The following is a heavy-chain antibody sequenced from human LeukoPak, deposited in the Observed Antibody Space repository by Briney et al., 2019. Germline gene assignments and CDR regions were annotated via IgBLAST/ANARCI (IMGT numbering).Heavy chain of an antibody. CDR1: GFTFSDYY. V-gene: IGHV3-11*01. Sequence: PGESLRLSCAASGFTFSDYYMSWIRQAPGKRLEWVSFISKDGRTVSYADSVKGQFTISRDNSKNSLYLQMNSLTADDTAVYFCARVRGSYSSDYWSQGTLVTVSS. CDR3: ARVRGSYSSDY. CDR2: ISKDGRTV. J-gene: IGHJ4*02. D-gene: IGHD5-12*01.